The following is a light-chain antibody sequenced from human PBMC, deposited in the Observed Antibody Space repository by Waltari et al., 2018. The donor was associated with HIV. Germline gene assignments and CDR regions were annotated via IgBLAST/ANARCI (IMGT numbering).Light chain of an antibody. CDR3: SSWDDRLNGQGV. Sequence: QSVLTQPPSASGTPGQRVTIPCSGTRSNSGSNTVTRYQLLPGTAPKLLIYNDNGRPSGVPGRFSGSRSGASASLAISGLQPEDEADYYCSSWDDRLNGQGVFGGGTKLTVL. CDR1: RSNSGSNT. CDR2: NDN. J-gene: IGLJ3*02. V-gene: IGLV1-44*01.